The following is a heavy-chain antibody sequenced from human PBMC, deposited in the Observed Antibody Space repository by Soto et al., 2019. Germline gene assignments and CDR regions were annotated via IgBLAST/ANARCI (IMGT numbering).Heavy chain of an antibody. V-gene: IGHV4-4*02. CDR1: GGSITSANW. D-gene: IGHD4-17*01. CDR2: ISHSGIT. J-gene: IGHJ4*02. CDR3: ARGETYRDYVNAFDY. Sequence: SETLSLTCAVSGGSITSANWWTWVRQPPGGGLEWIGEISHSGITNYKASLKSRVTMSVDKTNNKFSLRLNSATAADTAVYYCARGETYRDYVNAFDYWGPGTLVTVSS.